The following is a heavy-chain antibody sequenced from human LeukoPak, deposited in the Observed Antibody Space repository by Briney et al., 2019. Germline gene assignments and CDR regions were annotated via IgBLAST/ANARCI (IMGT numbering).Heavy chain of an antibody. CDR2: IIPIFGIA. D-gene: IGHD6-6*01. CDR1: GGTFSSYS. CDR3: ARGQLVGNYYYYYYMDV. Sequence: GASVTVSCKASGGTFSSYSINWVRQAPGQGLEWMGGIIPIFGIANYAQKFQGRVTIIADKSTSTAYMELSSLRSEDTAVYYCARGQLVGNYYYYYYMDVWGKGTTVTVSS. J-gene: IGHJ6*03. V-gene: IGHV1-69*10.